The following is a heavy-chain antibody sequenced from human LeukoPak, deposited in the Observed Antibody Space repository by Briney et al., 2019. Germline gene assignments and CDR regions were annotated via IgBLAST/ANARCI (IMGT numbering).Heavy chain of an antibody. CDR3: ARDSRTFGGVMGDY. J-gene: IGHJ4*02. V-gene: IGHV3-21*01. CDR1: GFTFSSYS. CDR2: ISSNSSYI. D-gene: IGHD3-16*01. Sequence: PGGSLRLSCAASGFTFSSYSMNWVRQAPGKGLEWVSSISSNSSYIYYADSVKGRFTISRDNAKNSLYLQMNSLRAEDTAVYYCARDSRTFGGVMGDYWGQGTLVTVSS.